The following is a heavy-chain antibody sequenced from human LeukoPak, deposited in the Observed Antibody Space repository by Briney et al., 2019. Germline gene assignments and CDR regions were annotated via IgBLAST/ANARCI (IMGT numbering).Heavy chain of an antibody. J-gene: IGHJ4*02. CDR1: GGSISSTRYY. Sequence: PSETLSLTCPVSGGSISSTRYYWGWIRQPPGKGLEWIGIIYYSGSTYYNPSLKSPVTISVDKSKNQFSLKLSSVTAADTAMYYCARYWGPYDNSGAYFDYWGQGTLVTVSS. D-gene: IGHD3-22*01. CDR3: ARYWGPYDNSGAYFDY. V-gene: IGHV4-39*01. CDR2: IYYSGST.